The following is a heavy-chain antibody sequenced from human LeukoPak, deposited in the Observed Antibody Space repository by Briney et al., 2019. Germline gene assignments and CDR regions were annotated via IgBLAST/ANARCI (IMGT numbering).Heavy chain of an antibody. CDR2: IEGGDYST. CDR3: AKDGPGVRYFDWLSVGHAFDI. CDR1: GFTFSDYA. V-gene: IGHV3-23*01. J-gene: IGHJ3*02. Sequence: GGFLRLSCAASGFTFSDYAMSWVRQAPGKGLEWVSAIEGGDYSTLYADSVKGRFTISRDNSKNMLYLQMNSLRVEDTAVYYCAKDGPGVRYFDWLSVGHAFDIWGQGTMVTVSS. D-gene: IGHD3-9*01.